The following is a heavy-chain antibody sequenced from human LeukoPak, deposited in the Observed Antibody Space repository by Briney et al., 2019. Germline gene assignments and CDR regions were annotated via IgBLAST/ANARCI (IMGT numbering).Heavy chain of an antibody. V-gene: IGHV3-74*01. J-gene: IGHJ4*02. CDR1: GLTLSGYW. CDR2: INGDASST. D-gene: IGHD5-18*01. Sequence: GGSLRLSGAASGLTLSGYWMHWVRQAPGKGLVWVSRINGDASSTSYADSVKGRFTISRDNAKSTLYLQMSSLRVEDTAVYYCARARGNTYGYFEYWGQGTLVTVSS. CDR3: ARARGNTYGYFEY.